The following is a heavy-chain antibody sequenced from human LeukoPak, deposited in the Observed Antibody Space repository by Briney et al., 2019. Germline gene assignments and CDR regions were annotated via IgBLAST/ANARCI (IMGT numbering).Heavy chain of an antibody. CDR3: TSCGGNSVLRLDY. CDR2: IRSKANSYAT. D-gene: IGHD4-23*01. V-gene: IGHV3-73*01. CDR1: GFTFSGSA. J-gene: IGHJ4*02. Sequence: PGGSLRLSCAASGFTFSGSAMHWVRQASGKGLEWVGRIRSKANSYATAYAASVKGRFTISRDDSKNTAYLQMNSLKTEDTAVYYCTSCGGNSVLRLDYWGQGTLVTVSS.